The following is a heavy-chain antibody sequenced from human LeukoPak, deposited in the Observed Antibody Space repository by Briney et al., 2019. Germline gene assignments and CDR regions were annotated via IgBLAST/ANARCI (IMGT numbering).Heavy chain of an antibody. CDR2: IYYSGST. CDR1: GGSISSSSYY. V-gene: IGHV4-39*02. J-gene: IGHJ6*03. CDR3: ARESHNSSGWYYYYYYYMDV. D-gene: IGHD6-19*01. Sequence: PSETLSLTCTVSGGSISSSSYYWGWIRQPPGKGLEWIGSIYYSGSTYYNPSLKSRVTISVDTSKNQFSLKLSSVTAADTAVYYCARESHNSSGWYYYYYYYMDVWGKGTTVTVSS.